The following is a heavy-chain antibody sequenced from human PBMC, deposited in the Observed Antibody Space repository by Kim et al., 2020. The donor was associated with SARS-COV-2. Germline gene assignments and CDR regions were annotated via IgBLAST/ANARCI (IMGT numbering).Heavy chain of an antibody. CDR2: I. V-gene: IGHV3-48*03. D-gene: IGHD5-12*01. Sequence: IYYADAVRCRFTISRDNDSVYLQVNSLRAEGTAVYYCARGGRWLQTSFAYWGQGTLVTVSS. CDR3: ARGGRWLQTSFAY. J-gene: IGHJ4*02.